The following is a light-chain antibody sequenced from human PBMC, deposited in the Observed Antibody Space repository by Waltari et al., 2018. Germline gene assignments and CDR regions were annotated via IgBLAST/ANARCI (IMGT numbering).Light chain of an antibody. V-gene: IGKV4-1*01. CDR1: QSVLSNSNNKTY. CDR2: WAS. CDR3: QQYYTNPRT. Sequence: DIVMTQSPASLTVSLGERATSNCKSNQSVLSNSNNKTYVAWYQQKPGHPPKRLIYWASTRQSGVPDRFSGSGSWTDFTLTISSLQAEDVAVYHCQQYYTNPRTFGQGTKVEIK. J-gene: IGKJ1*01.